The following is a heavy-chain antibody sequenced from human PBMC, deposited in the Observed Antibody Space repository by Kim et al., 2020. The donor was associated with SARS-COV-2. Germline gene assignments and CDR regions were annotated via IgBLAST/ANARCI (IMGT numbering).Heavy chain of an antibody. Sequence: GSTNYAPKFQGRVTMTRDTSTSTVYMELSSLRSEDTAVYYCARDPAARAAWGQGTLVTVSS. D-gene: IGHD2-15*01. V-gene: IGHV1-46*01. J-gene: IGHJ4*02. CDR3: ARDPAARAA. CDR2: GST.